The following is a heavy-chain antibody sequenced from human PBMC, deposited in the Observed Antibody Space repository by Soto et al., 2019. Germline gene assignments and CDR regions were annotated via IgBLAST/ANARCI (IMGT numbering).Heavy chain of an antibody. D-gene: IGHD2-8*01. CDR1: GFTFSSYA. V-gene: IGHV3-23*01. CDR2: ISGSGGST. Sequence: GGSLRLSCAASGFTFSSYAMSWVRQAPGKGLEWVSAISGSGGSTYYADSVKGRFTISRDNSKNTLYLQMNSLRAEDTAVYYCAKVELMVYAIPNKGELGAFDIWGQGTMVTVSS. J-gene: IGHJ3*02. CDR3: AKVELMVYAIPNKGELGAFDI.